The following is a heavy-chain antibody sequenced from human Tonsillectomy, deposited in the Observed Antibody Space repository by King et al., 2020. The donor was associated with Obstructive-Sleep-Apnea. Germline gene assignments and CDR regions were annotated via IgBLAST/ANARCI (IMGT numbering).Heavy chain of an antibody. J-gene: IGHJ4*02. D-gene: IGHD4-17*01. Sequence: QVPLQESGPGLVKPSETLSLTCTVSGGSIFSYYWSWFRQPPGKGLEWIGYIYYSGSANYNPSLKSRVTISVDTSKNQFSLKLSSVTAADTAVYYCARLTTVTEGYFDYWGQGTLVTVSS. V-gene: IGHV4-59*01. CDR3: ARLTTVTEGYFDY. CDR1: GGSIFSYY. CDR2: IYYSGSA.